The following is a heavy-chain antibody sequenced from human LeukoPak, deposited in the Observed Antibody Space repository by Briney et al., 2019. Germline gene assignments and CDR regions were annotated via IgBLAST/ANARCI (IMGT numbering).Heavy chain of an antibody. V-gene: IGHV5-51*01. Sequence: GESLKISCKGSGYSFTNYWIGWVRQMPGKGLEWMGIIYPGDSDTRYSPSFQGQVTISADKSISTAYLQWSSLKASDTAMYYCARHKSSNLIHYYMDVWGKGTTVTVSS. CDR2: IYPGDSDT. CDR3: ARHKSSNLIHYYMDV. D-gene: IGHD4-11*01. CDR1: GYSFTNYW. J-gene: IGHJ6*03.